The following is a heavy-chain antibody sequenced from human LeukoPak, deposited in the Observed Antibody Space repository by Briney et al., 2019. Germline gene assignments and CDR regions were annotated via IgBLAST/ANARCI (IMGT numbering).Heavy chain of an antibody. CDR2: ISGNKNYI. CDR1: GFTFSSYS. CDR3: ARDPHNPGPIDY. J-gene: IGHJ4*02. V-gene: IGHV3-21*01. Sequence: PGGSLRLSCAASGFTFSSYSMNWVRQAPGRGLEWVSSISGNKNYIYYADSVGGRFTISRDNARDSLFPQMDSLRAEDTGVYYCARDPHNPGPIDYWGQGTLVTVSS.